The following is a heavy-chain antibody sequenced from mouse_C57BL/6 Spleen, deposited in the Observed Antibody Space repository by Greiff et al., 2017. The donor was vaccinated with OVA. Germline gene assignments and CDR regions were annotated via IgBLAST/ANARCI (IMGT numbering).Heavy chain of an antibody. CDR2: IDPENGDT. V-gene: IGHV14-4*01. D-gene: IGHD1-1*01. Sequence: EVQLQQSGAELVRPGASVKLSCTASGFNIKDDYMHWVKQRPEQGLEWIGWIDPENGDTEYASKFQGKATITADTSSNTAYLQLSSLTSDDTAVYYCTTGGSSYKAWFAYWGQGTLVTVSA. J-gene: IGHJ3*01. CDR1: GFNIKDDY. CDR3: TTGGSSYKAWFAY.